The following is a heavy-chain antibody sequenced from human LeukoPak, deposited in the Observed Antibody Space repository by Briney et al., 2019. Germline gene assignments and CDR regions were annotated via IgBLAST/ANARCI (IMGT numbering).Heavy chain of an antibody. CDR2: ISGRGGTT. J-gene: IGHJ4*02. D-gene: IGHD2-15*01. CDR3: AKRKSEAYSPIDY. CDR1: GFFFGNYA. Sequence: GGSLRLSCAASGFFFGNYAMSWVRQAPGKGLEWVSDISGRGGTTYYAESVKGRFIISRDNAKNVLSLEMNSLRVEDTALYYCAKRKSEAYSPIDYWGQGTLVDVSS. V-gene: IGHV3-23*01.